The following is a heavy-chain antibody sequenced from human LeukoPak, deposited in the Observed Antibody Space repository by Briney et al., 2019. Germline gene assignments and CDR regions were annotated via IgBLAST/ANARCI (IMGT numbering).Heavy chain of an antibody. V-gene: IGHV4-39*01. CDR2: MYYSGST. CDR1: GGSISNRNYH. J-gene: IGHJ4*02. CDR3: VADLVGATPDY. D-gene: IGHD1-26*01. Sequence: SETLSLTCTVSGGSISNRNYHWGWIRQPPGKGLEWIGSMYYSGSTYYNPSLKSRVTISVDTSKNQFSLKLSSVTAADTAVYYCVADLVGATPDYWGQGTLVTVSS.